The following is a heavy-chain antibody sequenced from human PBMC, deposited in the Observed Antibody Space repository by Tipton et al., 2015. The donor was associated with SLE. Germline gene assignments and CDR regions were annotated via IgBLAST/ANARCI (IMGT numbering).Heavy chain of an antibody. CDR1: GDSISRGLHY. V-gene: IGHV4-31*03. D-gene: IGHD3-22*01. CDR3: ARVWVITATGWFDP. Sequence: TLSLTCTVSGDSISRGLHYWGWIRQHPGEGLEWIGYIHHTGSTSYNPSLKDRVTISVDTSKNQFSLKLSTVTAADTARYYCARVWVITATGWFDPWGRGTLVTVSS. CDR2: IHHTGST. J-gene: IGHJ5*02.